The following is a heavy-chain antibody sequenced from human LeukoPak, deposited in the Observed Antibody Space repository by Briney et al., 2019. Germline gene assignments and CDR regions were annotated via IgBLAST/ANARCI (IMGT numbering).Heavy chain of an antibody. J-gene: IGHJ5*02. CDR1: GFTFNNYW. CDR3: ARVRYSSSINWFDP. D-gene: IGHD6-6*01. V-gene: IGHV3-48*01. CDR2: ISSSSSMI. Sequence: PGGSLRLSCEASGFTFNNYWMNWVRQAPGKGLEWVSYISSSSSMIYYADSVKGRFTISRDNAKNSLYLQMNSLRAEDTAVYYCARVRYSSSINWFDPWGQGTLVTVSS.